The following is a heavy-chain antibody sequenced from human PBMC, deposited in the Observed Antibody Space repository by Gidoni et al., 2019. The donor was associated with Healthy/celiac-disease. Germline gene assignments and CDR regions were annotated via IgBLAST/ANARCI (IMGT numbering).Heavy chain of an antibody. CDR1: GFTFDAYA. Sequence: EVQLVESGGGLVQPGRSLSLSCAASGFTFDAYAMHWVRQAPGKGLEWVSGISWNSGSIGYADSVKGRFTISRDNAKNSLYLQMNSLRAEDTALYYCAKDLSPRRGYSYGYYDYWGQGTLVTVSS. CDR3: AKDLSPRRGYSYGYYDY. V-gene: IGHV3-9*01. D-gene: IGHD5-18*01. CDR2: ISWNSGSI. J-gene: IGHJ4*02.